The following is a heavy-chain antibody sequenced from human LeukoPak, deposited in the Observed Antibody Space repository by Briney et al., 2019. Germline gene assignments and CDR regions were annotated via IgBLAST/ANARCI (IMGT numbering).Heavy chain of an antibody. V-gene: IGHV1-69*04. D-gene: IGHD3-22*01. CDR2: IIPFLGIA. CDR1: GGTFSSYA. J-gene: IGHJ3*02. CDR3: ARVAHYDSSGYYYFKYLAYAFDI. Sequence: SVKVSCKGSGGTFSSYAFSWVRQAPGQGLEWMGRIIPFLGIANYAQKFQGRVTITADKSTRTAFMELSSLRSEDTAVYYCARVAHYDSSGYYYFKYLAYAFDIWSQGTMVTVPS.